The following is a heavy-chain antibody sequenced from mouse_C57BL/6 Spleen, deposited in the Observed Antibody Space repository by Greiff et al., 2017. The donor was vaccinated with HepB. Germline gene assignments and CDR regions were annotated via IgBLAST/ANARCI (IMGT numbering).Heavy chain of an antibody. CDR1: GYTFTDYY. CDR3: AREYGPWFAY. V-gene: IGHV1-26*01. CDR2: INPNNGGT. D-gene: IGHD1-2*01. Sequence: EVQLQQSGPELVKPGASVKISCKASGYTFTDYYMNWVKQSHGKSLEWIGDINPNNGGTSYNQKFKGKATLTVDKSSSTAYMELRSLTSEDSAVYYCAREYGPWFAYWGQGTLVTVSA. J-gene: IGHJ3*01.